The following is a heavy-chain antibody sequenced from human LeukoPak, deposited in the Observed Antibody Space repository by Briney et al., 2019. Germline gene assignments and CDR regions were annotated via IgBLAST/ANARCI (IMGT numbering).Heavy chain of an antibody. J-gene: IGHJ4*02. CDR1: GFTFSSYW. D-gene: IGHD4/OR15-4a*01. Sequence: GGSLRLSCAASGFTFSSYWMSWVRQAPGKGLEWVANIKHDGSEKYYVDSVKGRFTISRDNAKNSLYLQMNSLRAEDTAVYYCAREMVLQLYYFDYWGQGTLVTVSS. V-gene: IGHV3-7*01. CDR3: AREMVLQLYYFDY. CDR2: IKHDGSEK.